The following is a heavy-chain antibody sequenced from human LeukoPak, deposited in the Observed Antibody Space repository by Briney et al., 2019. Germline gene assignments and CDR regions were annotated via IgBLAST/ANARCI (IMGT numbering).Heavy chain of an antibody. V-gene: IGHV3-11*04. CDR1: GFTFSDYY. Sequence: GGSLRLSCAASGFTFSDYYMSWIRQAPAKGLEWVSYISSSGSTIYYADSVKGRFTISRDNAKNSLYLQMNSLRAEDTAVYYCACRLYISGSFDYWGQGTLVTVSS. CDR3: ACRLYISGSFDY. J-gene: IGHJ4*02. CDR2: ISSSGSTI. D-gene: IGHD6-19*01.